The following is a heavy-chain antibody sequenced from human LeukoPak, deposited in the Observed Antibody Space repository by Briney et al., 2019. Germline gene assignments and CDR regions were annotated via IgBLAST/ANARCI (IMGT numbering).Heavy chain of an antibody. D-gene: IGHD6-13*01. V-gene: IGHV4-30-2*01. CDR1: GGSISSGDYY. CDR2: IYPSGST. CDR3: ARVAAGIGFFQH. Sequence: PSETLSLTCTVSGGSISSGDYYWSWIRQPPGKGLEWIGYIYPSGSTYYNPSLKSRVTISVDRSKNQLSLKLSSVTAADTAVYYCARVAAGIGFFQHWGQGTLVTVSS. J-gene: IGHJ1*01.